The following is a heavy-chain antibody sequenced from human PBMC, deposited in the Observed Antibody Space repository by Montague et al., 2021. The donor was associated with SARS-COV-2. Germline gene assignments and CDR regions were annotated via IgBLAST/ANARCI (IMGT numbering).Heavy chain of an antibody. V-gene: IGHV4-34*01. D-gene: IGHD2-21*01. CDR3: ARVQPGYCYCVWLPAYFDY. Sequence: SETLSLTCAVYGGSFSGYYWSWIRQPPGKGLEWIGEINHSGSTNYNPSLKSRVTISVDTSKNQFSLKLSSVTAADTAVYYCARVQPGYCYCVWLPAYFDYWGQGTLVTVSS. J-gene: IGHJ4*02. CDR1: GGSFSGYY. CDR2: INHSGST.